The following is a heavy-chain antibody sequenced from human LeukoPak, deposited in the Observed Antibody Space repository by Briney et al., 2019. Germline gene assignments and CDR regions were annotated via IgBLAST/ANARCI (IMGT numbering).Heavy chain of an antibody. CDR3: AKRGNPAVGHHYLDV. CDR2: ITLRGANT. J-gene: IGHJ6*03. V-gene: IGHV3-23*01. D-gene: IGHD2-2*01. CDR1: GFTFSSYD. Sequence: GGSLRLSCAASGFTFSSYDMSWVRQAPGKGLEWVSSITLRGANTFYADSVMGRFTISRDNSKNTLYLQMNSLSAEDTAVYYCAKRGNPAVGHHYLDVWGEGTPVSVSS.